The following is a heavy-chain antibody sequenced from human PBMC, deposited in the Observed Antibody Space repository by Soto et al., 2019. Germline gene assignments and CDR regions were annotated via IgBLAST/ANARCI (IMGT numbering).Heavy chain of an antibody. Sequence: QVQLQESGPGLVKPSGTLSLTCAVSGGSISSSNWWSWVRQPPGKGLEWIGEIYHSGSTNYNPSRKSRVTISVDKSKNQFSLKLSSVPAEDTAVYYCARVSKRMITMVRGVTKGFDYWGQGTLVTVSS. CDR2: IYHSGST. D-gene: IGHD3-10*01. CDR1: GGSISSSNW. CDR3: ARVSKRMITMVRGVTKGFDY. V-gene: IGHV4-4*02. J-gene: IGHJ4*02.